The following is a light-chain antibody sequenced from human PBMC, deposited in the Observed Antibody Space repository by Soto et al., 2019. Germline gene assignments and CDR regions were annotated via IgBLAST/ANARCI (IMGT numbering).Light chain of an antibody. CDR3: QQYYDYPLT. CDR2: KAS. J-gene: IGKJ2*01. Sequence: DIQMTQSPSTLSASVGDRVTITCRASQNIDTFLAWYQQKPGKAPIFLIYKASSLESGVPSRFSGSGSGTEFTLTISSLQPDGFAAYYCQQYYDYPLTFGQGTKLEIK. V-gene: IGKV1-5*03. CDR1: QNIDTF.